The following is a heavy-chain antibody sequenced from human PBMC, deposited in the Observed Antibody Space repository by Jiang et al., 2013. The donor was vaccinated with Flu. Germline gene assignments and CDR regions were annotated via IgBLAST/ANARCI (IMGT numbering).Heavy chain of an antibody. Sequence: SLTCAISGDSVSXNSAAWNWIRQSPSRGLEWLGRTYYRSKWYNDYAVSVKSRITINPDTSKNQFSLQLNSVTPEDTAVYYCARALSYFGYSCGDDAFDIWGQGTMVTVSS. CDR3: ARALSYFGYSCGDDAFDI. D-gene: IGHD5-18*01. J-gene: IGHJ3*02. CDR2: TYYRSKWYN. CDR1: GDSVSXNSAA. V-gene: IGHV6-1*01.